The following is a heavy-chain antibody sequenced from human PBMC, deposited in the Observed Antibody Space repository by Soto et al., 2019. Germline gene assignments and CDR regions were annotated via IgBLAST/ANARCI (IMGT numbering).Heavy chain of an antibody. Sequence: GGSLRLSCAASGFTFIRYAMSWARQAPGKGLEWVSDISGSGGSTHYADSVKGRFTISRDNSKNTLYLQMNSLRAEDTAVYYCAKSNYYYAMDVWGQGTTVAVS. V-gene: IGHV3-23*01. J-gene: IGHJ6*02. CDR1: GFTFIRYA. CDR3: AKSNYYYAMDV. CDR2: ISGSGGST.